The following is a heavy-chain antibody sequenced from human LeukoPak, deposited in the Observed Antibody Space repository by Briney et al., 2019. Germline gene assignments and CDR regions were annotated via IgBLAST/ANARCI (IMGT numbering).Heavy chain of an antibody. J-gene: IGHJ4*02. V-gene: IGHV3-53*05. CDR1: GFTVSSNY. CDR2: IYSGGST. Sequence: PGGSLRLSCAASGFTVSSNYMSWVRQAPGKGLEWVSVIYSGGSTYYADSVKGRVTISRDNAKNSLYLQMNSLRAEDTAVYYCARILDSAWGELGYWGQGALVTVSS. CDR3: ARILDSAWGELGY. D-gene: IGHD6-19*01.